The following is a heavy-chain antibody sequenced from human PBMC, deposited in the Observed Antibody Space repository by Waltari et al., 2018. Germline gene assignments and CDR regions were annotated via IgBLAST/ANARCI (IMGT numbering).Heavy chain of an antibody. CDR1: GFTFSSYS. D-gene: IGHD2-2*01. CDR3: ARDYCSSTSCYWD. CDR2: ISSSSSTI. Sequence: EVQLVESGGGLVQPGGSLRLSCAASGFTFSSYSMNWVRQAPGKGLEWVSYISSSSSTIYYADSVKVLFTISRDNAKNSLYLQMNSLRAEDTAVYYCARDYCSSTSCYWDWGQGTLVTVSS. J-gene: IGHJ4*02. V-gene: IGHV3-48*01.